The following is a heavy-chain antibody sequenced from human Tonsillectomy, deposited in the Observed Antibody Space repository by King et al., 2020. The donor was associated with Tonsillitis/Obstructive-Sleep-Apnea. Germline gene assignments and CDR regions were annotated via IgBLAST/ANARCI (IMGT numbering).Heavy chain of an antibody. CDR2: ISSSSSYT. D-gene: IGHD3-3*01. V-gene: IGHV3-11*05. J-gene: IGHJ4*02. Sequence: VQLVESGGGLVKPGGSLRLSCAASGFTFSDYYMSWIRQAPGKGLEWVSYISSSSSYTNYADSVKGRFTISRDNAKNSLYLQMNSLRAEDTVVYYCARDGRRGPYDLWSGSLDWGQGTLVTVSS. CDR1: GFTFSDYY. CDR3: ARDGRRGPYDLWSGSLD.